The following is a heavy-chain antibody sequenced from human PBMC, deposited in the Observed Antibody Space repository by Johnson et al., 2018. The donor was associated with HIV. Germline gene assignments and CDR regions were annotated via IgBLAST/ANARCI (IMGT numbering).Heavy chain of an antibody. J-gene: IGHJ3*02. CDR1: GFTFDDYA. V-gene: IGHV3-43*01. CDR2: ITWDGGST. CDR3: TTASGYYPFFDAFDM. D-gene: IGHD3-22*01. Sequence: VQLVESGGGVVQPGRSLRLSCAASGFTFDDYAMHWVRQAPGKGLEWVSLITWDGGSTYYADSVKGRFTISRDDSKNRVFLDMNSLKTEDTAVYYCTTASGYYPFFDAFDMWGQGTMVTVSS.